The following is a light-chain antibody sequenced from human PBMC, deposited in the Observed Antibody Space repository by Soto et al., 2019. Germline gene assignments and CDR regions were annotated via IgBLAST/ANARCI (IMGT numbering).Light chain of an antibody. V-gene: IGKV3-20*01. CDR1: QSVTSSY. Sequence: EIVLTQSPGTLSLSPGERATLSCRASQSVTSSYLAWYQQKPGQAPRLLIYGASSRATGIPDRFSGSGSGTDFTLNISRLEPEDFAVYYCQQYGNSPLTFGGGTKVEIK. CDR2: GAS. CDR3: QQYGNSPLT. J-gene: IGKJ4*01.